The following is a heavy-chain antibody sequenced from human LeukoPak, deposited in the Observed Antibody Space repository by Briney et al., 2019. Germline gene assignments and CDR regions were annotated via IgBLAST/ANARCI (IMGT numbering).Heavy chain of an antibody. Sequence: PGGSLRLSCAASGFSFSNYAMSWVRQAPGKGLEWVSGLSGNGERTHYADSVKGRFTISRDNSKNTLYLQMNSLRAEDTALYFCAKRDYYDSSGYSPLFDNRGQGILVTVSS. J-gene: IGHJ4*02. V-gene: IGHV3-23*01. CDR2: LSGNGERT. CDR1: GFSFSNYA. CDR3: AKRDYYDSSGYSPLFDN. D-gene: IGHD3-22*01.